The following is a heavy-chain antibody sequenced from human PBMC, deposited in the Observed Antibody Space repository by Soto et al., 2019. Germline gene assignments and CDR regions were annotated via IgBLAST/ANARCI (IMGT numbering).Heavy chain of an antibody. V-gene: IGHV4-59*11. D-gene: IGHD2-15*01. CDR1: GGSISGHY. J-gene: IGHJ6*02. CDR3: ATGTPPGGSGSYYYVMDV. CDR2: MYYNGNT. Sequence: PSETLSLTCTVPGGSISGHYWSWFRQPPGKGLEWIGYMYYNGNTDYNPSLKSRVTISADTSKNQFSLRLTSVTATDTAVYYCATGTPPGGSGSYYYVMDVWGQGTPVTVSS.